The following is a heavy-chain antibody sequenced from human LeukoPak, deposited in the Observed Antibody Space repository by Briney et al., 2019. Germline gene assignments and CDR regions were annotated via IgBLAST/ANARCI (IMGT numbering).Heavy chain of an antibody. CDR3: ATDRSRIVVVLGAFDI. Sequence: GASVKVSCKVSGYTLTELSMHWVRQAPGKGLEWMGGFDPEDGETIYAQKFQGRVTMTEDTSTDTDYMELSSLRSEDTAVYYCATDRSRIVVVLGAFDIWGQGTMVTVSS. D-gene: IGHD3-22*01. J-gene: IGHJ3*02. V-gene: IGHV1-24*01. CDR2: FDPEDGET. CDR1: GYTLTELS.